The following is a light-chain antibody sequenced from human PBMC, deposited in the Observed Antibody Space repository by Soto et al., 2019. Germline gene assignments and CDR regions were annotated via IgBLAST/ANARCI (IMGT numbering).Light chain of an antibody. CDR3: QHYYYTPYI. CDR2: WAS. J-gene: IGKJ2*01. V-gene: IGKV4-1*01. CDR1: QSLLYSSNNKNY. Sequence: DIVMTQSPDSLPVSLGERATINCKSSQSLLYSSNNKNYLAWYQQKPGQPPKLLIFWASTRESGVPDRFSGSGSGTDFTLTSSRRQAEDVAGYYCQHYYYTPYIVGQGTKLELK.